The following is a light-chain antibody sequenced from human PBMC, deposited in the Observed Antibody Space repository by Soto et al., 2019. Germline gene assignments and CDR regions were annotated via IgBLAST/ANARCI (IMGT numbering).Light chain of an antibody. J-gene: IGLJ3*02. CDR2: EVS. Sequence: QCALTQPASVSGSPGQSITISCTGTISDIGGYKYVSWYQQHPGKAPKLIIFEVSNRPSGVSDRFSGSNSGNTASLTISGLQAEDEADYYCTSYSRYSVLVFGGGTKVTVL. V-gene: IGLV2-14*01. CDR1: ISDIGGYKY. CDR3: TSYSRYSVLV.